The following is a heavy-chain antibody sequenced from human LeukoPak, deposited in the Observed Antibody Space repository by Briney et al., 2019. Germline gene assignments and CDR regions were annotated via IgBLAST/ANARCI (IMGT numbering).Heavy chain of an antibody. CDR2: INDESSDI. Sequence: GGSLRLSCAASGFAFSLYAMNWVRQAPGKGLEWVSYINDESSDIHYAGSVRGRFTISRDDARQTLYLQLSSLRVEDTAVYYCARDTFQPGLIDSWGQGTLVTVSS. J-gene: IGHJ4*02. D-gene: IGHD2-2*01. CDR1: GFAFSLYA. CDR3: ARDTFQPGLIDS. V-gene: IGHV3-21*05.